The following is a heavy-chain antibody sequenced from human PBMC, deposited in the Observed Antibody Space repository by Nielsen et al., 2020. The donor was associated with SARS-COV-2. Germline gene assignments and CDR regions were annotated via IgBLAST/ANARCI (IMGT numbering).Heavy chain of an antibody. J-gene: IGHJ5*02. CDR3: ARYSTGWFSGLYWFDP. Sequence: VKVSCKASGYTFTNYGISWVRQAPGQGLEWLGWISGHNGDTYYAQKVQDRLTLTADSFTSTAFLELTSLTSDDTAVYYCARYSTGWFSGLYWFDPWGQGTLVTVST. D-gene: IGHD2-2*01. CDR2: ISGHNGDT. V-gene: IGHV1-18*04. CDR1: GYTFTNYG.